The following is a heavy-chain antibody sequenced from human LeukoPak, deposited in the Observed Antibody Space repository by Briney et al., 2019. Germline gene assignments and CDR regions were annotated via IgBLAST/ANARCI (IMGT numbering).Heavy chain of an antibody. CDR1: GFTFSSYA. CDR2: IYYSGST. V-gene: IGHV4-39*01. CDR3: ARHYGP. Sequence: PGGSLRLSCAASGFTFSSYAMSWVRQPPGKGLEWIGSIYYSGSTYYNPPLKSRVTISVDTSKNQFSLKLNSVTATDTAVYYCARHYGPWGQGTLVTVSS. D-gene: IGHD3-10*01. J-gene: IGHJ4*02.